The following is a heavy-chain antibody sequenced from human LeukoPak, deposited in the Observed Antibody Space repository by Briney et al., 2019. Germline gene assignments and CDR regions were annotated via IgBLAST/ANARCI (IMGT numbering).Heavy chain of an antibody. CDR1: GGTFSSYA. D-gene: IGHD2-15*01. J-gene: IGHJ4*02. CDR2: IIPIFGTA. V-gene: IGHV1-69*06. CDR3: ATKGYCSGGSCYSFQY. Sequence: ASVKVSCKASGGTFSSYAISWVRQAPGQGLEWMGGIIPIFGTANYAQKFQGRVTITADKSTSTPYMELSSLRSEDTAVYYCATKGYCSGGSCYSFQYWGQGTLVTVSS.